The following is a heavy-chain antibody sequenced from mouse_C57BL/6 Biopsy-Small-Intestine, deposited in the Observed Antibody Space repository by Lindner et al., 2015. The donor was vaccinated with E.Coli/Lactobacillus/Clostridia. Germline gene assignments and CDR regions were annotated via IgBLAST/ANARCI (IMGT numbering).Heavy chain of an antibody. V-gene: IGHV1-18*01. CDR1: GYTFTDYN. Sequence: VQLQESGPELVKPGALVKIPCKASGYTFTDYNMDWVKQSHVKSLEWIGDVXPNSGGTIYNQKFKGKATLTVDKSSSTAYMELRSLTSEDTAVYYCARRQLNWFDYWGQGTLVTVSA. CDR2: VXPNSGGT. J-gene: IGHJ3*01. CDR3: ARRQLNWFDY. D-gene: IGHD3-2*02.